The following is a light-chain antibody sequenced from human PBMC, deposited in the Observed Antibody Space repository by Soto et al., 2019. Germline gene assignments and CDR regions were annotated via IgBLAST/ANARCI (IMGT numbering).Light chain of an antibody. Sequence: QSAPTQPPSASGSLGQSVTISCTGTSNDVGGYNYVAWYQQHPGKAPKLIVYEVRRRPSGVPDRFSGSKSGNTASLTVSGFRGEDGAEFSCSPLAGRYPFVFGTGTKLPVL. CDR1: SNDVGGYNY. CDR2: EVR. CDR3: SPLAGRYPFV. V-gene: IGLV2-8*01. J-gene: IGLJ1*01.